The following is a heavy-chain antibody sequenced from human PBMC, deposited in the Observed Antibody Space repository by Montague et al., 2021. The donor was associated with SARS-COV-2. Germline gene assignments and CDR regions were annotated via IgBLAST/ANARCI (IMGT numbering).Heavy chain of an antibody. Sequence: SETLSLTCAVYGGPFSGHYWSWIRQTPGKGLEWIGEIHDSGSTNYNPSLKSRVTISVDTSKNQFSLRLTSVTAADAALYYCARGSRKTTMVVVVILGTAHYFDSWGQGTQVTVSS. D-gene: IGHD3-22*01. J-gene: IGHJ4*01. CDR3: ARGSRKTTMVVVVILGTAHYFDS. CDR2: IHDSGST. CDR1: GGPFSGHY. V-gene: IGHV4-34*01.